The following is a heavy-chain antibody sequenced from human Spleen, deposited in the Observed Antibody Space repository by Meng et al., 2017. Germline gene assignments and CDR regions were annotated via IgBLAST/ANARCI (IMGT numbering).Heavy chain of an antibody. CDR1: GFTFDDDD. J-gene: IGHJ5*02. CDR3: ARDFDH. CDR2: INWNGAST. Sequence: GESLKISCTASGFTFDDDDMSWVRQAPGKGLEWVSGINWNGASTGYADSVKGRFTISRDNAKNSLYLQMNSLRAEDAALYYCARDFDHGGQGTLVTVSS. V-gene: IGHV3-20*04.